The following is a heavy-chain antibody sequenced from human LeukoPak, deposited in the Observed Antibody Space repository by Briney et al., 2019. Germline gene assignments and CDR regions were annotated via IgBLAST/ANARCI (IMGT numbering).Heavy chain of an antibody. V-gene: IGHV3-30*04. CDR3: AREHYFYYMDG. J-gene: IGHJ6*03. Sequence: GGSLRLSCAASGFTFSSYAMHWVRQAPGKGLEWVAIISYDGSSKYYADSVKGRFTISRDNSKNTLYLQMNSLGPEDTAMYYCAREHYFYYMDGWGKGTTVTVFS. CDR2: ISYDGSSK. CDR1: GFTFSSYA.